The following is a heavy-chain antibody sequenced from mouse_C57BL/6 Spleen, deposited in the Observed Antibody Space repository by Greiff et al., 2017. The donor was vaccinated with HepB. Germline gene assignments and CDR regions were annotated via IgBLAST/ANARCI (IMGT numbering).Heavy chain of an antibody. CDR1: GYTFTSYW. Sequence: VQLQQPGAELVKPGASVKMSCKASGYTFTSYWITWVKQRPGQGLEWIGDIYPGSGSTNYNEKFKSKATLTVDTSSSTAYMQLSSLTSEDSAVYYCARAGITTVVATPYYAMDYWGQGTSVTVSS. V-gene: IGHV1-55*01. D-gene: IGHD1-1*01. J-gene: IGHJ4*01. CDR3: ARAGITTVVATPYYAMDY. CDR2: IYPGSGST.